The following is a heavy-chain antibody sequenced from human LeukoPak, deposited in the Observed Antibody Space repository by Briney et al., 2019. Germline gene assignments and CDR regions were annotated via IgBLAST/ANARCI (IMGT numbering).Heavy chain of an antibody. D-gene: IGHD4-17*01. V-gene: IGHV3-21*01. CDR1: GFTFSSYS. CDR3: ARSYGDYGGDY. Sequence: GGSLRLSCTASGFTFSSYSMNWVRQAPGKGLEWVSSISSVTSCIDYADSVKGRFTISRDNAKNSLYLQMNSLRAEDTAVYYCARSYGDYGGDYWGQGTLVTVSS. CDR2: ISSVTSCI. J-gene: IGHJ4*02.